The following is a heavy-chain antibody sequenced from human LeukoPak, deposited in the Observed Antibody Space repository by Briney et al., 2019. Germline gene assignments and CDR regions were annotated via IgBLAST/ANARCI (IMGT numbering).Heavy chain of an antibody. CDR1: GYTFTSYG. V-gene: IGHV1-18*01. Sequence: APVKVSCKASGYTFTSYGISWVRQAPGQGLEWMGWISAYNGNTNYAQKLQGRVTMTTDTSTSTAYMELRSLRSDDTAVYYCARDPRPYCSGGSCFFVYWGQGTLVTVSS. J-gene: IGHJ4*02. D-gene: IGHD2-15*01. CDR2: ISAYNGNT. CDR3: ARDPRPYCSGGSCFFVY.